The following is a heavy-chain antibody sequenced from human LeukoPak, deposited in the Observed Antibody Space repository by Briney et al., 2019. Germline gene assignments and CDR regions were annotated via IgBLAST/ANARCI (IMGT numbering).Heavy chain of an antibody. Sequence: PGGSLRLSCAASGFTFSSYAMHWVRQAPGKGLESVSAISSNGGSTYYANSVKGRFTISRDNSKNTLYLQMGSLRAEDMAVYYCARSLIAAATPSDYYYMDVWGKGTTVTVSS. J-gene: IGHJ6*03. CDR3: ARSLIAAATPSDYYYMDV. D-gene: IGHD6-13*01. V-gene: IGHV3-64*01. CDR1: GFTFSSYA. CDR2: ISSNGGST.